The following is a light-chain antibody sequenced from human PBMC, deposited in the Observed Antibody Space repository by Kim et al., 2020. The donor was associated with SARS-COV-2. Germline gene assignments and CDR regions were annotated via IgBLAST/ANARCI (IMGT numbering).Light chain of an antibody. Sequence: SMSVTQGQTPSITVTGYKLGDKYACCYQEKPGQSPVLVIYQDSKRPSGIPERVSGSNSGNTATLTSSGTQAMDEADYYCQAWDGVFGGGTQLT. CDR2: QDS. CDR1: KLGDKY. V-gene: IGLV3-1*01. CDR3: QAWDGV. J-gene: IGLJ2*01.